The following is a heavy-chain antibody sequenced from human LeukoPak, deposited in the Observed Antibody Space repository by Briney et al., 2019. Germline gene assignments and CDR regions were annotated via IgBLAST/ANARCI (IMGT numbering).Heavy chain of an antibody. CDR1: GFTFSNYW. Sequence: GGSLRLSCVASGFTFSNYWMSWVRQAPGKGLEWVANIKQDESEKNYVDSVKGRFTVSRDNAKNSLYLQMNSLRAEDTAVYYCAREFEGSASGAGYWGQGTLVTVSS. J-gene: IGHJ4*02. V-gene: IGHV3-7*01. CDR3: AREFEGSASGAGY. D-gene: IGHD1-26*01. CDR2: IKQDESEK.